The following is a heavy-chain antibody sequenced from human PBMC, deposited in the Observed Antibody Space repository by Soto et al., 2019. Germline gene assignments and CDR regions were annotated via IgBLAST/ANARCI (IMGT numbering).Heavy chain of an antibody. V-gene: IGHV1-3*01. CDR3: ARGERGYCSSTSCYYSYYYGMDV. CDR2: INAGNGNT. D-gene: IGHD2-2*01. J-gene: IGHJ6*02. Sequence: ASVKVSCKASGYTFTSYAMHWVRQAPGQRLEWMGWINAGNGNTKYSQKFQGRVTITRDTSASTAYMELSSLRSEDTAVYYCARGERGYCSSTSCYYSYYYGMDVWGQVTKGTFSS. CDR1: GYTFTSYA.